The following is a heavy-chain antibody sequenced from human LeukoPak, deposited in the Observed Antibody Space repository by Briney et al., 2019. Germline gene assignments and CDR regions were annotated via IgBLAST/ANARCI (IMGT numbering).Heavy chain of an antibody. CDR2: IYYSRST. D-gene: IGHD5-12*01. CDR3: ARSVDVVATIWGN. V-gene: IGHV4-59*01. CDR1: GGSISSSY. J-gene: IGHJ4*02. Sequence: PSETLSLTCTVPGGSISSSYWSWIRQPPGKGLEWIGYIYYSRSTNYNTSPKSRVTISVDTYKNQFSLKLSSVTAADTAVYYCARSVDVVATIWGNWGQGTLVSVS.